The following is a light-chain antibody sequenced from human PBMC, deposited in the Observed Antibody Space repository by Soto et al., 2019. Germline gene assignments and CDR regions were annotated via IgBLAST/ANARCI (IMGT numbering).Light chain of an antibody. CDR1: QSISSY. J-gene: IGKJ1*01. V-gene: IGKV1-39*01. CDR3: QQSYPPHWT. CDR2: AAS. Sequence: DIQMAQSPSSLCASVGDGSTMTCRASQSISSYLTWYQQKPGKAPKLLIYAASSLQSGVPSRFSGSGSATDFTLTISSLQPEDFATPYYQQSYPPHWTFGQGTKVDI.